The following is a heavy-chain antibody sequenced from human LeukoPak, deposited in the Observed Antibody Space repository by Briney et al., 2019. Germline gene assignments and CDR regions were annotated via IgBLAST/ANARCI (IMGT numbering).Heavy chain of an antibody. V-gene: IGHV4-34*01. CDR2: INHSGST. J-gene: IGHJ4*02. CDR1: GGSFSGYY. Sequence: SETLSLTCAVYGGSFSGYYWSWIRQPPGKGLEWIGEINHSGSTNYNPSLKSRVTISVDTSKNQFSLKLSSVTAADTAVYYCARVRDDYGALDYRGQGTLVTVSS. D-gene: IGHD4-17*01. CDR3: ARVRDDYGALDY.